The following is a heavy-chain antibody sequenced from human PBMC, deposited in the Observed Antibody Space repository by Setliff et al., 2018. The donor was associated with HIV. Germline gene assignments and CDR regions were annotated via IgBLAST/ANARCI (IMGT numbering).Heavy chain of an antibody. Sequence: HPGGSLRLSCATSGLTFSNCGMHWVRQAPGKGLEWVASIRSDGSNKYYADSVTGRFTISRDDSKNTLYLQMNSLRAEDTAVYYCAKDKGQKYADYWGQGTMVTVS. J-gene: IGHJ4*02. CDR2: IRSDGSNK. CDR1: GLTFSNCG. D-gene: IGHD3-10*01. V-gene: IGHV3-30*02. CDR3: AKDKGQKYADY.